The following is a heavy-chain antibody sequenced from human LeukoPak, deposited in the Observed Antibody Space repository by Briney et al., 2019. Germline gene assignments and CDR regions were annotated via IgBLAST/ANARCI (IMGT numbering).Heavy chain of an antibody. J-gene: IGHJ4*02. V-gene: IGHV4-30-4*01. CDR1: GGSISSGDYY. D-gene: IGHD3-10*01. Sequence: PSQTLSLTCTVSGGSISSGDYYWSWIRQPPGKGLEWIGYIYYSGSTYYNPSLKSRVTISVDTSKNQFSLKLSSVTAADTAVYYCARGRITMVRGPDRFDYWGQGTLVTVSS. CDR3: ARGRITMVRGPDRFDY. CDR2: IYYSGST.